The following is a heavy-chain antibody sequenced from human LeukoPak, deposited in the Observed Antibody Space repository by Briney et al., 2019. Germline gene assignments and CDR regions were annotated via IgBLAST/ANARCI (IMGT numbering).Heavy chain of an antibody. J-gene: IGHJ3*02. Sequence: ASVKVSCKASGYTFTGYHMHWVRQATGQGLEWMGWMNPNSGNTGYAQKFQGRVTITRNTSISTAYMELSSLRSEDTAVYYCARTHCGGDCTDAFDIWGQGTMVTVSS. V-gene: IGHV1-8*03. CDR2: MNPNSGNT. D-gene: IGHD2-21*01. CDR3: ARTHCGGDCTDAFDI. CDR1: GYTFTGYH.